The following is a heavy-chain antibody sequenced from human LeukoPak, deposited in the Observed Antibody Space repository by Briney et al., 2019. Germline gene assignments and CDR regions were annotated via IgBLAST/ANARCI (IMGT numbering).Heavy chain of an antibody. CDR3: ARDVGSGYPPADFDY. CDR2: ISYDGSNK. D-gene: IGHD3-3*01. Sequence: GGSLRLSCAASGFIFSSYAMHWVRQAPGKGLEWVAVISYDGSNKYYADSVKGRFTISRDNSKNTLYLQMNSLRAEDTAVYYCARDVGSGYPPADFDYWGQGTLVTVSS. CDR1: GFIFSSYA. J-gene: IGHJ4*02. V-gene: IGHV3-30-3*01.